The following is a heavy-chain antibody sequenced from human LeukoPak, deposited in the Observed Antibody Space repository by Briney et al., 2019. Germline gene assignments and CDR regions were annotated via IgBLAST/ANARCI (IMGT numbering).Heavy chain of an antibody. V-gene: IGHV3-23*01. D-gene: IGHD3-3*01. Sequence: PGGSLRLSCAASGFSFSSYAMTWVRQAPGKGLEWVSAISGSGGSTYYADSVKGRFTVSRDNSKNTLYLQMNSLRAEDTAVYYCAKEQTLAIYYFDYWGQGTLVTVSS. CDR2: ISGSGGST. CDR1: GFSFSSYA. CDR3: AKEQTLAIYYFDY. J-gene: IGHJ4*02.